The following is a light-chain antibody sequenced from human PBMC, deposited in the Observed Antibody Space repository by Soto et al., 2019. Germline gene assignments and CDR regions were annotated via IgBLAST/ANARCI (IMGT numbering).Light chain of an antibody. V-gene: IGKV1-27*01. CDR3: QRHNSASPVT. CDR2: AAS. J-gene: IGKJ3*01. Sequence: DIQMTQSPSSLSASVGDRVTISCRASQDINNDLAWYQQKQGQAPKLLIYAASTLQAGVPSRLSGSGSGTALTLTLRSLQPEDGETYYGQRHNSASPVTFRRGTKVD. CDR1: QDINND.